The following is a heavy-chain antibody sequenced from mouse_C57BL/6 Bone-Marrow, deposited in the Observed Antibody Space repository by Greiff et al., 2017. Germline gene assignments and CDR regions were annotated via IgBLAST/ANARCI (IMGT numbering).Heavy chain of an antibody. D-gene: IGHD2-4*01. Sequence: QVQLKQPGAELVKPGASVKMSCKASGYTFTSYWITWVKQRPGQGLEWIGDIYPGSGSTNYNEKFKSKATLTVDTSSSTAYMQLSSLTSEDSAVYYCARESMGYDYDSYWYFDVWGTGTAVTVSS. CDR3: ARESMGYDYDSYWYFDV. CDR2: IYPGSGST. V-gene: IGHV1-55*01. J-gene: IGHJ1*03. CDR1: GYTFTSYW.